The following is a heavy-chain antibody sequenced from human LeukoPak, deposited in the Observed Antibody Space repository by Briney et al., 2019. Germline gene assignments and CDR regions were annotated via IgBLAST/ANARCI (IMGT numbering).Heavy chain of an antibody. CDR3: ARGPYSYDSSGAFDI. J-gene: IGHJ3*02. CDR1: GDSISSGDYY. V-gene: IGHV4-61*02. Sequence: PSQTLSLTCTVSGDSISSGDYYWSWIRQPAGKGLEWVGRIPSSGSTNYNPSLKSRVTISVDTSKNQFSLKLSSVTAADTAVYFCARGPYSYDSSGAFDIWGQGTMVTVSS. D-gene: IGHD3-22*01. CDR2: IPSSGST.